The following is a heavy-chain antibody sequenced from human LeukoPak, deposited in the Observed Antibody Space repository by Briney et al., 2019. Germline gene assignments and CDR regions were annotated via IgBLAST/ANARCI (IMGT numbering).Heavy chain of an antibody. CDR2: INLNNGDI. J-gene: IGHJ5*02. V-gene: IGHV1-2*02. Sequence: GAPVKVSCKASGYSFTYCYMHWVRQAPGQGLEGMGWINLNNGDIKSAQKFQGRVTMTRDTSITTVYMEVSWLTSDDTAIYYCARADRLHGGPYLIGPWGQGTLVTVSS. CDR3: ARADRLHGGPYLIGP. CDR1: GYSFTYCY. D-gene: IGHD2-21*01.